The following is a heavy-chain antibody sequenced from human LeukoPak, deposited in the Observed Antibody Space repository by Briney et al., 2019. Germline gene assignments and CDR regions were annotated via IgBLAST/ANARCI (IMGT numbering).Heavy chain of an antibody. CDR3: ARGVVVVAANLNWFDP. J-gene: IGHJ5*02. CDR1: GFTFSSDW. V-gene: IGHV3-74*01. D-gene: IGHD2-15*01. CDR2: INTDGSST. Sequence: GGSLRLSCAASGFTFSSDWMHWVRQAPPKGRVWGSRINTDGSSTSYADSVKGRFTISRDKAKNTLYLQMNSLRAEDTAVYYCARGVVVVAANLNWFDPWGQGTLATVSS.